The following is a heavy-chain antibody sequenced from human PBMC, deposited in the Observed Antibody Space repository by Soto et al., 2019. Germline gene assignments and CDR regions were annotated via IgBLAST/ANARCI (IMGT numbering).Heavy chain of an antibody. CDR2: SDYRGTT. CDR3: ASSYYDSSGYYFYLDY. Sequence: SETLSLTCAVSGGSINNYYLTWIRQPPGRGLEWIGYSDYRGTTNYNPSLKSRVTISVDTSKNQFSLRLNSVTAADTAVYYCASSYYDSSGYYFYLDYWGLGTLVTVSS. D-gene: IGHD3-22*01. J-gene: IGHJ4*02. V-gene: IGHV4-59*08. CDR1: GGSINNYY.